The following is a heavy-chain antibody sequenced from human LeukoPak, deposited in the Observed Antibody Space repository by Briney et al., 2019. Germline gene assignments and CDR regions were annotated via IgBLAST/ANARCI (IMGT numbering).Heavy chain of an antibody. CDR1: GGSISSSIYY. V-gene: IGHV4-39*01. CDR2: IYYSGST. CDR3: ARAGYQLLLDY. D-gene: IGHD2-2*01. J-gene: IGHJ4*02. Sequence: SETLSLTCTVSGGSISSSIYYWGWIRQPPGKGLEWIGSIYYSGSTYYNPSLKSRVTISVDTSKNQFSLKLSSVTAADTAVYYCARAGYQLLLDYWGQGTLVTVSS.